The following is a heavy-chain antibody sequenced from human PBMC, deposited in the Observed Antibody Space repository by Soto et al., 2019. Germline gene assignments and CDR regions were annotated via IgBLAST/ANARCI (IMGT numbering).Heavy chain of an antibody. V-gene: IGHV3-23*01. D-gene: IGHD5-12*01. CDR2: ISYGGGTT. CDR3: AKIRGYSGYGYFDF. CDR1: EFTFSNYA. Sequence: AGGSPRLSCAASEFTFSNYAISLVRQAPGRGREWVAAISYGGGTTYYADSVKGRFTISRDNSKNTVYLQMSSLGDDDTAIYYCAKIRGYSGYGYFDFWGQGTLVTVSS. J-gene: IGHJ4*02.